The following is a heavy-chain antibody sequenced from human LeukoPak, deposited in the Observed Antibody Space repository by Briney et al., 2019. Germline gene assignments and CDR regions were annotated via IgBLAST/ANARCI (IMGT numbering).Heavy chain of an antibody. Sequence: ASVKVSCKASGGTFISYAISWVRQAPGQGLEWMGGIIPIFGTANYAQKFQGRVTITADESTSTAYMELSSLRSEDTAVYYCAREAYDSSGYPNWYFDLWGRGTLVTVSS. CDR1: GGTFISYA. CDR3: AREAYDSSGYPNWYFDL. CDR2: IIPIFGTA. J-gene: IGHJ2*01. V-gene: IGHV1-69*13. D-gene: IGHD3-22*01.